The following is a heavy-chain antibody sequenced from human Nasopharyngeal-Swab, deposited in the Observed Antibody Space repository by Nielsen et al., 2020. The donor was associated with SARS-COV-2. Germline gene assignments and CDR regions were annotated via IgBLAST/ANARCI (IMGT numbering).Heavy chain of an antibody. Sequence: SLRLSCAASGFTFDDYAMHWVRQAPGKGLEWVSGISWNSGSIGYADSVKGRFTISRDNAKNSLYLQMNSLRAEDTAVYYCARDFSAPLLAFYYYYGMDVWGQGTTVTVSS. D-gene: IGHD2-15*01. J-gene: IGHJ6*02. V-gene: IGHV3-9*01. CDR3: ARDFSAPLLAFYYYYGMDV. CDR1: GFTFDDYA. CDR2: ISWNSGSI.